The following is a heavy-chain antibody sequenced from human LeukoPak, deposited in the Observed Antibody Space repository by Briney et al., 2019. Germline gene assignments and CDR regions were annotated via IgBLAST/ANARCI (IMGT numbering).Heavy chain of an antibody. D-gene: IGHD3-16*02. CDR2: ISAYNGNT. J-gene: IGHJ4*02. CDR3: ARDPYDYVWGSYRRKGFFDY. CDR1: DYTFTSYG. Sequence: ASVKVSCKASDYTFTSYGISWVRQAPGQGLEWMGWISAYNGNTNYAQKLQGRVTMTTDTSTSTAYMELRSLRSDDTAVYYCARDPYDYVWGSYRRKGFFDYWGQGTLVTVSS. V-gene: IGHV1-18*01.